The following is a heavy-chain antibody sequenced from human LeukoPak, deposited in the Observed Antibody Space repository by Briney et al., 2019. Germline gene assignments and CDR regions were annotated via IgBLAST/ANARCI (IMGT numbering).Heavy chain of an antibody. V-gene: IGHV4-39*07. CDR2: IYYTGIS. CDR3: VRADYNGGNPGSFDI. D-gene: IGHD2-8*01. CDR1: GASITIGAESYH. Sequence: TSETLSLTCTVSGASITIGAESYHWGWIRQPPGKGLEWIGTIYYTGISYYNPSLESRVTSSLDTSKNQFSLTLNSVTAADAAVYYCVRADYNGGNPGSFDIWGRGTMVTVSS. J-gene: IGHJ3*02.